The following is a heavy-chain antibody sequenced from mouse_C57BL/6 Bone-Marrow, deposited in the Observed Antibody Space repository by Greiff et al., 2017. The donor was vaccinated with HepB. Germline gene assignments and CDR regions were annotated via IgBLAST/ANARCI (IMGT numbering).Heavy chain of an antibody. CDR1: GYAFTNYL. CDR2: INPSSGYT. D-gene: IGHD1-1*01. Sequence: QVQLQQSGAELVRPGTSVKVSCKASGYAFTNYLIEWVKQRPGQGLEWIGYINPSSGYTKYNQKFKDKATLTADKSSSTAYMQLSSLTYEDSAVYYCARSGDYYGSSPWYFDVWGTGTTVTVSS. J-gene: IGHJ1*03. V-gene: IGHV1-7*01. CDR3: ARSGDYYGSSPWYFDV.